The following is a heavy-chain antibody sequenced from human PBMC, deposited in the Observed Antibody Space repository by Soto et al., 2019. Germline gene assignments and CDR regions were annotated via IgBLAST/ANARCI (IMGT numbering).Heavy chain of an antibody. CDR1: GGTPSNSA. CDR3: ARGGYSSTWSNLLDRSGLDV. CDR2: IIPVFGLV. J-gene: IGHJ6*02. Sequence: QVHLLLQSGAEVKKPGSSVKVSCKASGGTPSNSAISWVRQAPGQGLEWMGGIIPVFGLVKYAQNFQGRVTITADESTNTAYMELSGLRSGDTAVYYCARGGYSSTWSNLLDRSGLDVWGQGTTVTVSS. V-gene: IGHV1-69*01. D-gene: IGHD6-13*01.